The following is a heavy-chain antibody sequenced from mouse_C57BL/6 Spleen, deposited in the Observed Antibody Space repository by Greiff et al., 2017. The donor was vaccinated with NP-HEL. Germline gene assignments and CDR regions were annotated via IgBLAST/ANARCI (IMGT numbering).Heavy chain of an antibody. D-gene: IGHD1-1*01. CDR1: GFTFSDYG. Sequence: EVQLQESGGGLVKPGGSLKLSCAASGFTFSDYGMHWVRQAPEKGLEWVAYISSGSSTIYYADTVKGRFTISRDNAKNTLFLQMTSLRSEDTAMDYCARNYGSSLYWYFDVWGTGTTVTVSS. CDR3: ARNYGSSLYWYFDV. J-gene: IGHJ1*03. V-gene: IGHV5-17*01. CDR2: ISSGSSTI.